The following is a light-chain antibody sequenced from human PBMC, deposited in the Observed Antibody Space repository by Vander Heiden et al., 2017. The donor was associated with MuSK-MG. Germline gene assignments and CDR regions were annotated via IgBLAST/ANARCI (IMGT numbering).Light chain of an antibody. CDR2: GNT. V-gene: IGLV1-40*01. CDR3: QSYDSSLSGYV. Sequence: QSVLPQPPSVSGAPAQTVPIPCTGSSCNIGAGYDVHWYQHLPGTAPKLLINGNTNRPSGVPDRFSGSKSGTSASLAITGLQVEDEADYYCQSYDSSLSGYVFGTGTKVTVL. J-gene: IGLJ1*01. CDR1: SCNIGAGYD.